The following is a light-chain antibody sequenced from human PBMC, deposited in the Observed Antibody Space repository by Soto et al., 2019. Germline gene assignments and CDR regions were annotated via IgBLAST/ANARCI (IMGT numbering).Light chain of an antibody. Sequence: QSALTQPASVSGSPGQSITISCSGTSTDDGSHNLVSWYQQYRGKPPNLMNCEDDERPAGADNRFSGYNSGNTASLTICGLQDDDEADYYCYSDAGRSTYVFGRGTKLTVL. J-gene: IGLJ2*01. CDR3: YSDAGRSTYV. CDR1: STDDGSHNL. V-gene: IGLV2-23*01. CDR2: EDD.